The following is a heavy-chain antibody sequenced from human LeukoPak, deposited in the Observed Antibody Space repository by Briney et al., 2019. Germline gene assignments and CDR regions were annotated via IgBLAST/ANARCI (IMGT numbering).Heavy chain of an antibody. Sequence: ASVKVSCKASGGTFSSYAISWVRQAPGQGLEWMGGIIPIFGTANYAQKFQGRVTITTDESTSTAYMELSSLRSEDTAVYYCARVSGGFWSGYYLFDYWGQGTLVTVSS. D-gene: IGHD3-3*01. J-gene: IGHJ4*02. CDR2: IIPIFGTA. CDR1: GGTFSSYA. CDR3: ARVSGGFWSGYYLFDY. V-gene: IGHV1-69*05.